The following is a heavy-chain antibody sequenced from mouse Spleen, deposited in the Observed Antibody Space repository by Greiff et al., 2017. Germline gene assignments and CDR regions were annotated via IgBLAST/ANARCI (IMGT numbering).Heavy chain of an antibody. CDR3: ARWNSNQYYYAMDY. D-gene: IGHD2-5*01. J-gene: IGHJ4*01. Sequence: EVKLQESGPELVKPGDSVKISCKASGYSFTGYFMNWVMQSHGKSLEWIGRINPYNGDTFYNQKFKGKATLTVDKSSSTAHMELRSLTSEDSAVYYCARWNSNQYYYAMDYWGQGTSVTVSS. CDR2: INPYNGDT. V-gene: IGHV1-20*01. CDR1: GYSFTGYF.